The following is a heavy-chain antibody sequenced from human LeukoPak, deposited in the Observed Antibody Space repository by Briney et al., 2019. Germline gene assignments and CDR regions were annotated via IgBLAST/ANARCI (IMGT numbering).Heavy chain of an antibody. Sequence: PGGSLRLSCAASGFTFSTSWMSWVRQAPGKGLEWVANIKQDASETNYVDSVKGRFTIYRDNAKNSLYLQMNSLRAEDTAVYYCARPRVPDSWGQGTLVTVSS. J-gene: IGHJ4*02. CDR3: ARPRVPDS. V-gene: IGHV3-7*01. CDR2: IKQDASET. CDR1: GFTFSTSW.